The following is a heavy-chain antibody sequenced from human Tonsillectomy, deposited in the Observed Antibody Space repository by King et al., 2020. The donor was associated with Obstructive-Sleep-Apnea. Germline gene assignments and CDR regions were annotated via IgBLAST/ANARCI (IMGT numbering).Heavy chain of an antibody. D-gene: IGHD3-22*01. V-gene: IGHV3-11*01. CDR1: GFTFSDYY. CDR3: ARDHNYDSSGFCDAFDI. CDR2: ISSSGSTI. Sequence: VQLVESGGGLVKPGGSLRLSCAASGFTFSDYYMSWIRQAPGKGLEWVSYISSSGSTIYYADSVKGRFAISRDNAKNSLYLQMNSLSAEDTAVYYCARDHNYDSSGFCDAFDIWGQGTMVTVSS. J-gene: IGHJ3*02.